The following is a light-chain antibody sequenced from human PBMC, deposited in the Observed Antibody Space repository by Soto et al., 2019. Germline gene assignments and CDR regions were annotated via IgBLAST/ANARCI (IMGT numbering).Light chain of an antibody. Sequence: QSVLTQPPSVSGAPGQRVTISCNGSSSNIGAGYDVHWYQQLPGTAPKLLIYGNSNRPSGVPDRFSGSKSGTSASLAITGLQAEDEADYYCQSFDSGLSGSDVFGGGTKLTVL. J-gene: IGLJ2*01. V-gene: IGLV1-40*01. CDR2: GNS. CDR1: SSNIGAGYD. CDR3: QSFDSGLSGSDV.